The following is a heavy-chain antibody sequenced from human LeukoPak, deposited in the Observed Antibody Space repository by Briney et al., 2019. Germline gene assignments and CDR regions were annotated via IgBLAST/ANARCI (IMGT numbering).Heavy chain of an antibody. J-gene: IGHJ5*02. CDR2: ISGHNGNT. V-gene: IGHV1-18*01. Sequence: ASVKVSCKASGYTFVSYGISWVRQAPGQGLEWVGWISGHNGNTDYAQKFQGRVTLTTDTSTSTASMELRGLRFDDTAVYFGARDEQLLPKWLDRWGQGTLVTVSS. D-gene: IGHD1/OR15-1a*01. CDR1: GYTFVSYG. CDR3: ARDEQLLPKWLDR.